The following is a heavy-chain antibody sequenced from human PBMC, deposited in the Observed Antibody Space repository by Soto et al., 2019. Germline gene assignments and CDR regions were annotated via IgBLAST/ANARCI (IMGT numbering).Heavy chain of an antibody. CDR2: INHSGST. V-gene: IGHV4-34*01. D-gene: IGHD3-9*01. CDR3: ARAAFYDILTGYRGYGYYYYGMDV. Sequence: SETLSLTCAVYGGSFSGYYWSWIRQPPGKGLEWIGEINHSGSTNYNPSLKSRVTISVDTSKNQFSLKLSSVTAADTAVYYCARAAFYDILTGYRGYGYYYYGMDVWGQGTTVTVSS. CDR1: GGSFSGYY. J-gene: IGHJ6*02.